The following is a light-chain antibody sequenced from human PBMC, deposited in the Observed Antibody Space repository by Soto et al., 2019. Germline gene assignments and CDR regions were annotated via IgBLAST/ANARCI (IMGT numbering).Light chain of an antibody. J-gene: IGKJ1*01. CDR1: QSVSSNF. CDR2: GAS. V-gene: IGKV3-20*01. Sequence: DIVLTQSPGTLSLSPGERDTLSCGASQSVSSNFLAWYQQKPGQAPRLLVYGASSRAAGTPDRFSGSGSGKDFPLTISRLEPEDFAVYYCKQYGSSSRTFGQGPKVEIK. CDR3: KQYGSSSRT.